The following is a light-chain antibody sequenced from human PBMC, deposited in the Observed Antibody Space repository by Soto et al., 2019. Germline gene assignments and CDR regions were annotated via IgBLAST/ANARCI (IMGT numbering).Light chain of an antibody. CDR2: DAS. CDR3: QQRASWVT. CDR1: QSVGSY. V-gene: IGKV3-11*01. J-gene: IGKJ5*01. Sequence: EIVLTQSPAALSLSTGERATLSCRASQSVGSYLAWFQQKPGQAPRLLIYDASIRATGIPARFSGSGSETDFTLTISSLEPEDFAVYYCQQRASWVTVGKGTRLEIK.